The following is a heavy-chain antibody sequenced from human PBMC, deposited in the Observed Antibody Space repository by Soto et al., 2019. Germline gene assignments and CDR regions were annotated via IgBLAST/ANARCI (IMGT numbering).Heavy chain of an antibody. CDR3: IRSGVAPYYYYGMDV. CDR1: GFTFKNYD. Sequence: EVQLVESGGDIVQPGGSLRLSCAASGFTFKNYDMYWVRQAPGKGLEWGSSIGNSGDTNYAGSVKGRFTISRENDRNALYLQMNSLRGGDTAVYFCIRSGVAPYYYYGMDVCCQGTTVTVSS. V-gene: IGHV3-13*01. CDR2: IGNSGDT. D-gene: IGHD2-8*01. J-gene: IGHJ6*02.